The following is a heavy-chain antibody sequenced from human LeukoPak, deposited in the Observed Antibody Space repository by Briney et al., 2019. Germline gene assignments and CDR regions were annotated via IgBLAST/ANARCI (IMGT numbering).Heavy chain of an antibody. CDR1: GYTFSSYS. V-gene: IGHV1-18*01. Sequence: ASVKVSCKASGYTFSSYSISWVRQAPGHGFEWMGWSSAYNGNTIYAQKVKGRVTMTTDTSTSTAYMELRSLKSDDTAVYYCARASYCSDGSCYSDYWGQGILVTVSS. CDR2: SSAYNGNT. CDR3: ARASYCSDGSCYSDY. D-gene: IGHD2-15*01. J-gene: IGHJ4*02.